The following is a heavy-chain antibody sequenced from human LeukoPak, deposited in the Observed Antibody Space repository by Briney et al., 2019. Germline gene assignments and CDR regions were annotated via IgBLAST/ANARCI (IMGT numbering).Heavy chain of an antibody. V-gene: IGHV4-59*01. CDR3: GRGRWVGQQMVPLYYLDY. CDR1: GVSISGFY. Sequence: SETLSLTCTVSGVSISGFYWSWIRQSPGKGLEWIWYIYYTGNTNYNPSLKSRVTISVDTSKNQFSLRLSSVTAADTAVYYCGRGRWVGQQMVPLYYLDYWGQGTLVTVSS. J-gene: IGHJ4*02. CDR2: IYYTGNT. D-gene: IGHD6-13*01.